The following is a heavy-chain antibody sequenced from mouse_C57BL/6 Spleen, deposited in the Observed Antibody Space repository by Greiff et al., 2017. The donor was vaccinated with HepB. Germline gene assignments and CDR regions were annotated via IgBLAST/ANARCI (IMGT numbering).Heavy chain of an antibody. CDR1: GYSITSGYY. CDR2: ISYDGSN. J-gene: IGHJ2*01. CDR3: AREGVLYDYDGGRFDY. Sequence: EVKLQESGPGLVKPSQSLSLTCSVTGYSITSGYYWNWIRQFPGNKLEWMGYISYDGSNNYNPSLKNRISITLDTSKNQLFLKLNSVPTEDTATYYCAREGVLYDYDGGRFDYWGQGTTLTFSS. D-gene: IGHD2-4*01. V-gene: IGHV3-6*01.